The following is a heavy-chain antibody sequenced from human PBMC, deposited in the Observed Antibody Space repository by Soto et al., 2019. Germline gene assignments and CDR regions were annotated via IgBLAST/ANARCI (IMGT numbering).Heavy chain of an antibody. D-gene: IGHD6-13*01. CDR2: ISVTGAST. CDR1: GLTFSGSA. CDR3: SKIRSIAAAFSDF. Sequence: GGSLRLSCAASGLTFSGSAMSWVRQAPGKGLEWVSSISVTGASTYYADSVQGRFTVSRDNSKDTFFLEMNSLRAEDTAVYFCSKIRSIAAAFSDFWGQGTLVTVSS. V-gene: IGHV3-23*01. J-gene: IGHJ4*02.